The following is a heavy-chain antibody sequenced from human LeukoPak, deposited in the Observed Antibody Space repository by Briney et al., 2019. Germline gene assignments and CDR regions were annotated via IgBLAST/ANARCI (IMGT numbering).Heavy chain of an antibody. D-gene: IGHD2-15*01. J-gene: IGHJ4*02. CDR2: IYSGGTT. CDR3: ARGSWNCSGGSCYDY. Sequence: GGSLRLXCAASGFTVSSNYMSWVRQAPGKGLEWVSVIYSGGTTYYADSVKGRFTISRDNSKNTVYLQMNSLRAEDTAVYYCARGSWNCSGGSCYDYWGQRTLVTVSS. V-gene: IGHV3-66*02. CDR1: GFTVSSNY.